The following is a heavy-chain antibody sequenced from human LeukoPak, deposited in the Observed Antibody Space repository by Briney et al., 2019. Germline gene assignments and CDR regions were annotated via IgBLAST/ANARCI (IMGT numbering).Heavy chain of an antibody. J-gene: IGHJ6*02. Sequence: GASVKVSCKASGGTFSSYAISWVRQAPGQGLEWMGGIIPIFGTANYAQKFQGRVTITADETTSTAYMELSSLRSEDTAVYYCARFTGLSSGWLWAWDYYYYGMDVWGQGTTATVSS. V-gene: IGHV1-69*13. CDR2: IIPIFGTA. CDR1: GGTFSSYA. CDR3: ARFTGLSSGWLWAWDYYYYGMDV. D-gene: IGHD6-19*01.